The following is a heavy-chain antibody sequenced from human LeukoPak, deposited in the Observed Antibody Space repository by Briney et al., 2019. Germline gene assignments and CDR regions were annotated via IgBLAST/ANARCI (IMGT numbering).Heavy chain of an antibody. D-gene: IGHD2/OR15-2a*01. CDR1: GNYW. V-gene: IGHV3-74*01. J-gene: IGHJ4*02. Sequence: GGSLRLSCAASGNYWMHWVRQAPGKGLVRVSHINSDGSWTSYADSVKGRFPISKDNAKNTVYLQMNSLRAEDTAVYYCVSFYETYWGRGTLVTVSS. CDR3: VSFYETY. CDR2: INSDGSWT.